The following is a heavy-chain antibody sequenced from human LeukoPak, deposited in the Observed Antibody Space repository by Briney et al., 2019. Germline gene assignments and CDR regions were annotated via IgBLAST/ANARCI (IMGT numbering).Heavy chain of an antibody. D-gene: IGHD2-21*01. CDR1: GFIVSTSY. V-gene: IGHV3-53*01. Sequence: PGGSLRLSCAASGFIVSTSYMNWVRQAPGKGLEWVSILYSGSDTYYSDSVKGRFTISRDDSKNILFLHMTSLKAEDTAIYYCARVGDHFHWFLDLLGRGTLVTVSS. J-gene: IGHJ2*01. CDR2: LYSGSDT. CDR3: ARVGDHFHWFLDL.